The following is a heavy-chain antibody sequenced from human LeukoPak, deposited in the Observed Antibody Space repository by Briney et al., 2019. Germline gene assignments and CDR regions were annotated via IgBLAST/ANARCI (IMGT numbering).Heavy chain of an antibody. D-gene: IGHD4-23*01. CDR3: AREGAYGGNPGDCYFDY. Sequence: ASVKVSCKASGYTFTGYYMHWVRQAPGQGLEWMGWINPNSGGANYAQKFQGRVTMTRDTSISTAYMELSRLRSDDTAVYYCAREGAYGGNPGDCYFDYWGQGTLVTVSS. J-gene: IGHJ4*02. V-gene: IGHV1-2*02. CDR2: INPNSGGA. CDR1: GYTFTGYY.